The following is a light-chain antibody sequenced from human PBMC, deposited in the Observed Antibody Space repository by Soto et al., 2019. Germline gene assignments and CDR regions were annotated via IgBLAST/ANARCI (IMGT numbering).Light chain of an antibody. J-gene: IGKJ2*03. Sequence: EIVLTQSPGTLSLSPGERVTLSCRASQSVSSSYLAWYQQKPGQAPRLLIYGASNRATGIPDRFSGSRSGTDFNLTISRLEPEDFAVYYCQQYGSSPYSFGQGTKLEIK. V-gene: IGKV3-20*01. CDR2: GAS. CDR3: QQYGSSPYS. CDR1: QSVSSSY.